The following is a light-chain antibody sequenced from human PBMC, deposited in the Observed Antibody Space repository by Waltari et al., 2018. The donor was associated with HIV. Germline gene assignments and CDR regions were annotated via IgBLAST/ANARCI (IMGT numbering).Light chain of an antibody. Sequence: DIQMTQSPSTLSASVGERVTITCRASQSIRNWLAWYQQKPGKAPKLLIYKASTLESGVPSRFSGSGSETEFTLTISSLQPDDFATYYCQQFNSYSGAFGQGTKVEIK. CDR3: QQFNSYSGA. CDR2: KAS. CDR1: QSIRNW. V-gene: IGKV1-5*03. J-gene: IGKJ1*01.